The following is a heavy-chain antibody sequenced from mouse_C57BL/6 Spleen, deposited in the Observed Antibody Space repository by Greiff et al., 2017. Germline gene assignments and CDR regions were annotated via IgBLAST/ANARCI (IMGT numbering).Heavy chain of an antibody. V-gene: IGHV1-55*01. CDR1: GYTFTSYW. D-gene: IGHD2-2*01. CDR2: IYPGSGST. Sequence: VQLQQPGAELVKPGASVKMSCKASGYTFTSYWITWVKQRPGQGLEWIGDIYPGSGSTNYNEKFKSKATLTVDTSSSTAYMQLSSLTSEDSAVYYCARWGLRRREFAYWGPGTLVTVSA. CDR3: ARWGLRRREFAY. J-gene: IGHJ3*01.